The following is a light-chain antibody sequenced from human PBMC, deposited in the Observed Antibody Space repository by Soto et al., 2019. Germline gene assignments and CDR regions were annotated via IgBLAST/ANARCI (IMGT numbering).Light chain of an antibody. V-gene: IGKV1-5*01. Sequence: DIQMTQSPSTLSASVGDRVTITCLASQSISSWLAWYQQKPGKAPKLLIYDASSLESGVPSRFSGSGSGTKFTLTIASLQPDDFATYYCQQYETFSGTFGPGTKVDIK. CDR2: DAS. CDR3: QQYETFSGT. J-gene: IGKJ1*01. CDR1: QSISSW.